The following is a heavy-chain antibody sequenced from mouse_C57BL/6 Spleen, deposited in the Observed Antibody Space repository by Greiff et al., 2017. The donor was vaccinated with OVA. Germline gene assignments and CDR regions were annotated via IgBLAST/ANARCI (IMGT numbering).Heavy chain of an antibody. V-gene: IGHV1-42*01. J-gene: IGHJ4*01. Sequence: EVKLMESGPELVKPGASVKISCKASGYSFTGYYMNWVKQSPEKSLEWIGEINPSTGGTTYNQKFKAKATLTVDKSSSTAYMQLKSLTSEDSAVYYCAREDMSNFGDYAMDYWGQGTSVTVSS. CDR2: INPSTGGT. CDR1: GYSFTGYY. CDR3: AREDMSNFGDYAMDY. D-gene: IGHD2-5*01.